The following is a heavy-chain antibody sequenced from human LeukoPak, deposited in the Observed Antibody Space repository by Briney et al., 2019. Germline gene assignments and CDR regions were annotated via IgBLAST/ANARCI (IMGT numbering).Heavy chain of an antibody. V-gene: IGHV4-34*01. J-gene: IGHJ2*01. CDR1: GGSFSGYY. CDR3: ARDLGGFFDL. Sequence: SETLSLTCAVYGGSFSGYYWSWIRQPPGKGLEWIGEINHSGSTNYNPSLKSRVTISVDTSKNQFSLKLSSVTAADTAVYYCARDLGGFFDLWGRGTLVTVSS. CDR2: INHSGST.